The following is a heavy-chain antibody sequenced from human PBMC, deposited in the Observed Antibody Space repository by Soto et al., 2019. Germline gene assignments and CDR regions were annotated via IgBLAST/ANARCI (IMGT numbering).Heavy chain of an antibody. CDR2: IGAAGNT. Sequence: LRLSCAASGFTFSSYDMHWVRQATGKGLEWVSGIGAAGNTYYSGSVKGRFTISRENAKNSLYLQMNSLRAGDTAVYYCARYSSLYGLDVWGQGTTVTVSS. D-gene: IGHD6-19*01. CDR3: ARYSSLYGLDV. J-gene: IGHJ6*02. V-gene: IGHV3-13*01. CDR1: GFTFSSYD.